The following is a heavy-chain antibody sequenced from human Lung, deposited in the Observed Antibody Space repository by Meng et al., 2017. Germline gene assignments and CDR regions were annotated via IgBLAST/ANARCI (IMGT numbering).Heavy chain of an antibody. Sequence: EVQRWELGGGLVQPGGSPRLSCVASGFTFSSYAMTWVRQAPGKGLEWVSSISGSGGSTYYADSVRGRFTISRDNSKNTVYLQMNSLRAEDTAIYYCVRRIEYSSSSGYWGQGTLVTVSS. CDR2: ISGSGGST. D-gene: IGHD6-6*01. J-gene: IGHJ4*02. CDR1: GFTFSSYA. CDR3: VRRIEYSSSSGY. V-gene: IGHV3-23*01.